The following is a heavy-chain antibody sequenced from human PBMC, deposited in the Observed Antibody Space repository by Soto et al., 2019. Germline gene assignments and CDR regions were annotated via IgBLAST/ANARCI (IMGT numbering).Heavy chain of an antibody. V-gene: IGHV1-69*13. J-gene: IGHJ6*02. CDR2: IIPIFGTA. Sequence: GASVKVSCKASGGTCSSYAISWVLQAPGQGLEWMGGIIPIFGTANYAQKFQGRVTITADESISTAYMELSRLRSDDTAVYYCASPKNYQLRNYYYYYGMDVWGQGTTVTVSS. CDR3: ASPKNYQLRNYYYYYGMDV. D-gene: IGHD2-2*01. CDR1: GGTCSSYA.